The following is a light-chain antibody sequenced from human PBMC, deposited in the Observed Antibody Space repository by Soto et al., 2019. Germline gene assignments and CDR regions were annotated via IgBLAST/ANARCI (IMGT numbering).Light chain of an antibody. CDR3: QQFGDLTFI. J-gene: IGKJ5*01. CDR2: DAS. V-gene: IGKV1-33*01. CDR1: QDINNY. Sequence: DIKMTQSPSSLSASVGDRVTITCRASQDINNYVNWYQQKPGKAPRLLIYDASDLETGVPPRFSGSGSGTDFTLTISNLQPEDIATYYCQQFGDLTFILGQGTRLEIK.